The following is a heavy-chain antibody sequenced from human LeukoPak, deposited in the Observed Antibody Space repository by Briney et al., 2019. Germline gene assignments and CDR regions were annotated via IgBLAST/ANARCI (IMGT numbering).Heavy chain of an antibody. CDR3: ARGRYSSSWQLDY. CDR2: IKQDGSEK. D-gene: IGHD6-13*01. J-gene: IGHJ4*02. Sequence: SCKASGYTFTSYGISWVRQAPGKGLEWVANIKQDGSEKYYVDSVKGRFTISRDNAKNSLYLQMNSLRAEDTAVYYCARGRYSSSWQLDYWGQGTLVTVSS. CDR1: GYTFTSYG. V-gene: IGHV3-7*01.